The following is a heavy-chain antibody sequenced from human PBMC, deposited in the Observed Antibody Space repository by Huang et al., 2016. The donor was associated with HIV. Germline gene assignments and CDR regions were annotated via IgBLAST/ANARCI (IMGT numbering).Heavy chain of an antibody. CDR2: IKHIGKT. Sequence: QVQLRQWGAGLVKPSETLSLPSAVYGGSFSGYYWTWIRQSPGKGLEWIGEIKHIGKTNYQPSLKSRVKSSKDTAKNQLSLQLTSVSAADTGVYFCAREKAADSAWYGVYYFDYWGEGALVTVTS. D-gene: IGHD6-19*01. CDR3: AREKAADSAWYGVYYFDY. J-gene: IGHJ4*02. CDR1: GGSFSGYY. V-gene: IGHV4-34*01.